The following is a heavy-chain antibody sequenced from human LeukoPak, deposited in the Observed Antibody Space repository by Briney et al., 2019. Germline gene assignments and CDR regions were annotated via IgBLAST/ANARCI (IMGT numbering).Heavy chain of an antibody. Sequence: PSETLSLTCTVSGGSISSYFWIWIRQPPGKGLEWVGHISYSGSTNYYPYPKRRVTMSVDTSKNQFSLKVTTVTAADTAVYYCARGHDGVVGWFAPWGRETLVTVSS. CDR1: GGSISSYF. J-gene: IGHJ5*02. D-gene: IGHD2-15*01. CDR2: ISYSGST. V-gene: IGHV4-59*01. CDR3: ARGHDGVVGWFAP.